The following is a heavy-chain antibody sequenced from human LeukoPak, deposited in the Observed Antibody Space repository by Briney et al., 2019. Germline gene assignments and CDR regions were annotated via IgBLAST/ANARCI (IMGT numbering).Heavy chain of an antibody. CDR2: IKEDGSDK. Sequence: GGSLRLSCAASGFTFSNYWMSWVRQAPGKGLEWVASIKEDGSDKYYVDSVKGRFTISRDSAKNSLFLQMNSLRAEDTAVHYCARDQWRLFDYWGQGTLVTVSS. CDR1: GFTFSNYW. CDR3: ARDQWRLFDY. D-gene: IGHD2-21*02. J-gene: IGHJ4*02. V-gene: IGHV3-7*04.